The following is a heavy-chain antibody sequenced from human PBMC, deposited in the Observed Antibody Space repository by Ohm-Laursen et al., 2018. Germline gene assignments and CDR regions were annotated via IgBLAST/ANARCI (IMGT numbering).Heavy chain of an antibody. CDR1: GFTFSSYG. CDR2: ISYDGSNK. D-gene: IGHD4-17*01. J-gene: IGHJ4*02. Sequence: SLRLSCAASGFTFSSYGMHWVRQAPGKGLEWVAVISYDGSNKYYADSVKGRFTISRDNSKNTLYLQMNSLGAEDTAVYYCAKDHYGDYYGAGVGFDYWGQGTLVIVSS. CDR3: AKDHYGDYYGAGVGFDY. V-gene: IGHV3-30*18.